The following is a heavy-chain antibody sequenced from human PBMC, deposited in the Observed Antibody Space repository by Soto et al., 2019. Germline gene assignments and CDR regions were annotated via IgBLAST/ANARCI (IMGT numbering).Heavy chain of an antibody. J-gene: IGHJ6*02. CDR2: ISYDGSNK. CDR3: ARRDDILTGCMDV. CDR1: GFTFSSYA. D-gene: IGHD3-9*01. Sequence: QVQLVESGGGVVQPGRSPRLSCAASGFTFSSYAMHWVRQAPGKGLEWVAVISYDGSNKYYADSVKGRFTISRDNSKNTLYLQMNSLRAEDTAVYYCARRDDILTGCMDVWGQGTTVTVSS. V-gene: IGHV3-30-3*01.